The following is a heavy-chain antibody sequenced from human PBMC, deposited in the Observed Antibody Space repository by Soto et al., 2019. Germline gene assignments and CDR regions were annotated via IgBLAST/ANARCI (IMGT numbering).Heavy chain of an antibody. CDR2: LYWNGIE. CDR3: AHGDPLDFHY. Sequence: QITLKESGPTLVKPTQTLTLTCTFSGFSLSSSGESVGWIRQPPGKALEWLALLYWNGIERYSPSLKSRLTVFKDDSKSPVVLTMTNMDPVDTATYFCAHGDPLDFHYWGQGTLVTVSP. CDR1: GFSLSSSGES. J-gene: IGHJ4*02. D-gene: IGHD3-10*01. V-gene: IGHV2-5*01.